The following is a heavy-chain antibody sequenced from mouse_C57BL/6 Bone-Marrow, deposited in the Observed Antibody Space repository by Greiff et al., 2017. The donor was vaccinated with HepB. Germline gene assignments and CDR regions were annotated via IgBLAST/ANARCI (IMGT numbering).Heavy chain of an antibody. J-gene: IGHJ3*01. CDR1: GYTFTSYW. CDR3: AREKGITTVVAPFAY. D-gene: IGHD1-1*01. CDR2: FDPNSGGT. Sequence: QVQLQQPGAELVKPGASVKLSCKASGYTFTSYWMHWVKRRLGRGLVWIGRFDPNSGGTKYNEKFKSKATLTVDKPASTDYLQLSSLTSENSAAYYCAREKGITTVVAPFAYWGQGTLVTVSA. V-gene: IGHV1-72*01.